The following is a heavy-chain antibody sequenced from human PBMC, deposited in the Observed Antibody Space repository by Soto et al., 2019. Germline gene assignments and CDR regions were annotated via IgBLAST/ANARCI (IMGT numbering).Heavy chain of an antibody. J-gene: IGHJ4*02. V-gene: IGHV1-69*06. Sequence: QAHLAQSGAEVKRPGSSVTVSCKASGGTFNSYGISWVRQAPGQGLDWMGVIIPLYGTVNYAQKFQGRVSNTADKATSTAYMDLNTLRSDDTVVYYCATMRVIRRVTPSHFGLWAQGTIVTLAS. CDR3: ATMRVIRRVTPSHFGL. CDR1: GGTFNSYG. D-gene: IGHD3-10*01. CDR2: IIPLYGTV.